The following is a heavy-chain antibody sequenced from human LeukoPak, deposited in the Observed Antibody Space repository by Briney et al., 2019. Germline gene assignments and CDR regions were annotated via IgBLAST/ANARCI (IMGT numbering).Heavy chain of an antibody. J-gene: IGHJ4*02. CDR2: INYSGDI. V-gene: IGHV4-39*01. CDR1: GGSISSSNYY. D-gene: IGHD2-2*03. Sequence: PSETLSLTCTVSGGSISSSNYYWGWVRQPPGKGLEWIGSINYSGDIYSNPSLKSRVTISVDTSKNQFSLKLSSVTAADTAVYYCARVDIGVVPSTTFDFWGQGTLVTVSS. CDR3: ARVDIGVVPSTTFDF.